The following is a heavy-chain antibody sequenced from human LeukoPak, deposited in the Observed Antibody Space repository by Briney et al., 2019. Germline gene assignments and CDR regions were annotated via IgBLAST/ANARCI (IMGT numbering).Heavy chain of an antibody. CDR3: ARDVDVGVAVAGDDYFDY. Sequence: SETLSLTCTVSGYSISSGYYWGWIRQPPGKGLEWIGSIYHSGSTYYNPSLKSRVTISVDTSKNQFSLKLSSVTAADTAVYYCARDVDVGVAVAGDDYFDYWGQGTLVTVSS. CDR1: GYSISSGYY. CDR2: IYHSGST. J-gene: IGHJ4*02. D-gene: IGHD6-19*01. V-gene: IGHV4-38-2*02.